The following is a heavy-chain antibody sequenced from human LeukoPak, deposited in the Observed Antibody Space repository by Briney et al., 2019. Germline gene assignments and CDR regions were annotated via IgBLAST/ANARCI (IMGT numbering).Heavy chain of an antibody. D-gene: IGHD6-13*01. CDR1: GGTFSSYA. CDR3: ARGHGSSSWYNRWFDP. CDR2: MDPDSGNT. J-gene: IGHJ5*02. V-gene: IGHV1-8*02. Sequence: ASVKVSCKASGGTFSSYAISWVRQATGQGLEWMGWMDPDSGNTAYAQKFQGRVTMTRNTSITTAYMELSSLRSEDTAVYYCARGHGSSSWYNRWFDPWGQGTLVTVSS.